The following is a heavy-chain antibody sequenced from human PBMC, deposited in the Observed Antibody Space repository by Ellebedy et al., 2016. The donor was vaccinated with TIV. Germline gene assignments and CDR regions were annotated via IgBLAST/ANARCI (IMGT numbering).Heavy chain of an antibody. Sequence: GESLKISCAASGFTFSSYSMNWVRQAPGKGLEWVSSISSSSSYIYYADSVKGRFTISRDNAKNSLYLQMNSLRAEDTAVYYCARDLSATGFDYWGQGTLVTVSS. CDR1: GFTFSSYS. D-gene: IGHD5-12*01. CDR2: ISSSSSYI. V-gene: IGHV3-21*01. CDR3: ARDLSATGFDY. J-gene: IGHJ4*02.